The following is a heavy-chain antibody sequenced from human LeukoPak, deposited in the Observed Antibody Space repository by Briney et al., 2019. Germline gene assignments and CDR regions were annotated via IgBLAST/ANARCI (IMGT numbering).Heavy chain of an antibody. V-gene: IGHV3-23*01. D-gene: IGHD6-13*01. Sequence: AGGSLRLSCAASGFSFSNYAMSWVRQAPGKGLEWVSGISGSGGSTFYADSVKGRFTISRDNSKNTLYLQMNSLRAEDTAVYYCAKFGNSWFFYDYWGQGTLVTASS. CDR2: ISGSGGST. J-gene: IGHJ4*02. CDR1: GFSFSNYA. CDR3: AKFGNSWFFYDY.